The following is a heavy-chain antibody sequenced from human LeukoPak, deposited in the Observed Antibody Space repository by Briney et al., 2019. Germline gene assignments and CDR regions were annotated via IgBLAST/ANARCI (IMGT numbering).Heavy chain of an antibody. CDR2: IYHSGST. CDR1: GYSISSGYY. J-gene: IGHJ3*02. D-gene: IGHD3-10*01. Sequence: PSETLSLTCAVSGYSISSGYYWGWLRPPPGKGLEWIGRIYHSGSTYYNPSLKSRVTISVDTSKNQFSLKLSSVTAADTAVYYCARDFLEGSGYYYGSGSYAFDIWGQGTMVTVSS. CDR3: ARDFLEGSGYYYGSGSYAFDI. V-gene: IGHV4-38-2*02.